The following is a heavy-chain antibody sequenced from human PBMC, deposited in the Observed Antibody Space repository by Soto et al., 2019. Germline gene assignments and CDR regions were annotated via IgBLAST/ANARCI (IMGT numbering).Heavy chain of an antibody. V-gene: IGHV3-7*01. CDR2: ISPDGGEI. Sequence: LVESGGGLVQPVGSLRLSCAASGFTFSNIWMSWVRRSPEKGPEWVASISPDGGEIYYVDSVKGRFTISRDNTRNSLYLQMNSLRAEDTAVYYCAKGPRWGQGTLVTVSS. CDR1: GFTFSNIW. J-gene: IGHJ4*02. CDR3: AKGPR.